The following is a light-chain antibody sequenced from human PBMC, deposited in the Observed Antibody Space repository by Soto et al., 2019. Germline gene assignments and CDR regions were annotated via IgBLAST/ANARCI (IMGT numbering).Light chain of an antibody. CDR1: SSDVGGYNY. Sequence: QSVLTQPPSASGSPGQSVTIACTGTSSDVGGYNYVSWYQEHPGKAPKVIIYEVSKRPSGVPDRFSGYKSGNTASLTVSGLQAEGEADYYCCSYAGSNTFAFGTGTRSPS. V-gene: IGLV2-8*01. J-gene: IGLJ1*01. CDR2: EVS. CDR3: CSYAGSNTFA.